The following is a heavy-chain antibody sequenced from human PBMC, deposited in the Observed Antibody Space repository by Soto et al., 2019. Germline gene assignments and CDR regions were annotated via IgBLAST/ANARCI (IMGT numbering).Heavy chain of an antibody. CDR1: GFTFSSYS. CDR3: ARSLPGYDYSGDYFDY. J-gene: IGHJ4*02. CDR2: ISSSSSYI. D-gene: IGHD5-12*01. V-gene: IGHV3-21*01. Sequence: EVQLVESGGGLVKPGGSLRLSCAASGFTFSSYSMNWVRQAPGKGLEWVSSISSSSSYIYYADSVKGRFTISRDNAKNSLYLQMNSLRAADTAVYYCARSLPGYDYSGDYFDYWGQGTLVTVSS.